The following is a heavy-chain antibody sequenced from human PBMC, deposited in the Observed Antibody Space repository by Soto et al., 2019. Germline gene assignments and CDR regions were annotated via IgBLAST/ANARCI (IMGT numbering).Heavy chain of an antibody. CDR2: ITYDGSSK. CDR3: ARGLWFGELTPATFDP. D-gene: IGHD3-10*01. J-gene: IGHJ5*02. V-gene: IGHV3-30*03. Sequence: PGGSLRLSCAASGFIFSTYGMHWVRQAPGKGLEWVAVITYDGSSKYYADSVKGRFTISRDNAKNTLYLQMNSLRAEDTAVYYCARGLWFGELTPATFDPWGQGTLVTVSS. CDR1: GFIFSTYG.